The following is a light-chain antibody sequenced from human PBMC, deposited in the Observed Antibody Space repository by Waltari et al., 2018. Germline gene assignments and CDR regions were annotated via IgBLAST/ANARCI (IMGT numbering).Light chain of an antibody. J-gene: IGKJ1*01. CDR2: GAS. CDR3: QHYVRLPVT. V-gene: IGKV3-20*01. Sequence: EIMLTQSPGTLYLSPGERATLSCRTSQSIGRSLAWYQQKPGQAPRLLIYGASSRATDIPDRFSGSGSGTDFSLTINRLEPEDSALYYCQHYVRLPVTFGQGTKVEIK. CDR1: QSIGRS.